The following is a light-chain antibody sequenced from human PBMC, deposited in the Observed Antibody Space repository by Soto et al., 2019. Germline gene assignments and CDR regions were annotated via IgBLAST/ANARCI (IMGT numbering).Light chain of an antibody. V-gene: IGKV1-27*01. Sequence: DIQMTQSPSSQSASVGDRVTITCRASQGVNNNLAWYQQKPGKVPQLLIYSASTLPPGVPSRFSGSGSGTDFTLTISSLQPEDVATYYCQKFNSATFTFGPGTKVDIK. CDR2: SAS. CDR1: QGVNNN. CDR3: QKFNSATFT. J-gene: IGKJ3*01.